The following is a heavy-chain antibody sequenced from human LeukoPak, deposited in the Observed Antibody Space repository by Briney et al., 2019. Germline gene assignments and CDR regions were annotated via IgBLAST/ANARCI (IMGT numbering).Heavy chain of an antibody. D-gene: IGHD1-14*01. V-gene: IGHV4-59*01. CDR1: SGSISSYY. Sequence: SETLSLTCTVSSGSISSYYWSWLRQPPGKGLEWIGYIYYSGSTNYTPSLNSRVTISVDASKNQFSLKLSSVTAADTAVYYCARDSAETHNYYYYMDVWGKGTTVTVSS. CDR3: ARDSAETHNYYYYMDV. J-gene: IGHJ6*03. CDR2: IYYSGST.